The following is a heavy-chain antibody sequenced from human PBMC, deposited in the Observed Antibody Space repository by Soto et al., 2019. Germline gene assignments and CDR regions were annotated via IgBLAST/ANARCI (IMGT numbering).Heavy chain of an antibody. CDR1: DSSINSGGYS. CDR2: IYYSGST. D-gene: IGHD6-19*01. CDR3: ARGGSSGWRRGGWFDP. V-gene: IGHV4-31*03. J-gene: IGHJ5*02. Sequence: SETLSLTCTVSDSSINSGGYSWSWIRKHPGKGLEWIGYIYYSGSTYYNPSLKSRVTISVDTSKNQFSLKLSSVTAADTAVYYCARGGSSGWRRGGWFDPWGQGTLVTVSS.